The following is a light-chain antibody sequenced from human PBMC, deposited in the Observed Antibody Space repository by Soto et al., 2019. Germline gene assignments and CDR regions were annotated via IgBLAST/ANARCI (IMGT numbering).Light chain of an antibody. CDR2: GAS. CDR3: QQDDNWPWT. J-gene: IGKJ1*01. V-gene: IGKV3-15*01. Sequence: EIVMTQSPATLSVSPGRRATLSCRASQSISDTLAWYQQKPGQAPRLLIYGASRRATGFPARFSGSGSGTDFTLTISSLQSEDFAVYYCQQDDNWPWTFGQGTKVDIK. CDR1: QSISDT.